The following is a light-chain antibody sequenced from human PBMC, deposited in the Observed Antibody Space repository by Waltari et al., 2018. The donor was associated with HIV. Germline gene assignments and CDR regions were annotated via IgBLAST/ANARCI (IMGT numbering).Light chain of an antibody. CDR1: NLRTKS. CDR2: YDS. V-gene: IGLV3-21*04. J-gene: IGLJ2*01. CDR3: QVWDSTNDHLI. Sequence: SYVLTQPPSVSVAPGETARIPCGGNNLRTKSLHWYQQKPGQAPVLVIHYDSDRPSGIPERFSGSNSGNAATLIITTVEAGDEADYYCQVWDSTNDHLIFGGGTKLTVL.